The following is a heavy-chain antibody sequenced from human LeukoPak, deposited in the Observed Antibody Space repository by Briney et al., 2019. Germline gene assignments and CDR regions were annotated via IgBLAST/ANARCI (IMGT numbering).Heavy chain of an antibody. CDR2: INWNGGST. CDR1: GFTFDDYG. Sequence: GGSLRLSCAASGFTFDDYGMSWVRQAPGKGLEWVSGINWNGGSTGYADSVKGRFTISRDNAKNSLCLQMNSLRAEDTALYYCARDLRGSTMIVVVINAFDIWGQGTMVTVSS. CDR3: ARDLRGSTMIVVVINAFDI. J-gene: IGHJ3*02. V-gene: IGHV3-20*04. D-gene: IGHD3-22*01.